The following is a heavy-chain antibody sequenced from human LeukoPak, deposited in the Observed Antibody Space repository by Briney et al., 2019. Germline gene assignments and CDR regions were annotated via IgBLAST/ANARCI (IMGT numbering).Heavy chain of an antibody. CDR2: INPSGGST. J-gene: IGHJ4*02. D-gene: IGHD6-13*01. V-gene: IGHV1-46*01. Sequence: ASVKVSCKASGYTFTSYYMHWVRQAPGQGLEWMGIINPSGGSTSYAQKFQGRVTMTRDMSTSTAYMELRSLRSDDTAVYYCARDQTRWQQLVVAYWGQGTLVTVSS. CDR3: ARDQTRWQQLVVAY. CDR1: GYTFTSYY.